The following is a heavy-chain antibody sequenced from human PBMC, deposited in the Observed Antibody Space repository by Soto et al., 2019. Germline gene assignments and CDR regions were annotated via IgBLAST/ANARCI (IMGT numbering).Heavy chain of an antibody. D-gene: IGHD5-18*01. CDR1: GFTFSSYA. CDR3: VRERSGYSYADS. CDR2: ISGSGANT. Sequence: PGGSLRLSCAASGFTFSSYAMSLVRQSPGKGLEWVSAISGSGANTYYTDSVEGRFTISRDNFKNKLYLQMNSLRAEDSAMFYCVRERSGYSYADSWGQGTLVTVSS. J-gene: IGHJ4*02. V-gene: IGHV3-23*01.